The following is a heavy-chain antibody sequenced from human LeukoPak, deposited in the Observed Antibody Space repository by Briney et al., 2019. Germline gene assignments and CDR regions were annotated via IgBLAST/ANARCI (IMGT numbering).Heavy chain of an antibody. CDR2: IYYSGST. V-gene: IGHV4-59*01. J-gene: IGHJ6*02. Sequence: GSLRLSCAASGFTFSSYGMNWVRQPPGKGLEWIGYIYYSGSTNYNPSLKSRVTISVDTSKNQFSLKLSSVTAADTAVYYCARVIAVAEYYYYYGMDVWGQGTTVTVSS. CDR3: ARVIAVAEYYYYYGMDV. D-gene: IGHD6-19*01. CDR1: GFTFSSYG.